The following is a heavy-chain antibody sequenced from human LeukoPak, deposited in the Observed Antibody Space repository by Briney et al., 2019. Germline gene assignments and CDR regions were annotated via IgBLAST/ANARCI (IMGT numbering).Heavy chain of an antibody. CDR1: GGSISSSRYC. D-gene: IGHD2-15*01. V-gene: IGHV4-39*01. CDR2: IYCSGNN. CDR3: ARQAGSSCSGGTCHRAFYYYYGMDV. Sequence: SETLSLTCTVSGGSISSSRYCWGWLRPRPGQGLDWVGSIYCSGNNYYYPSLRRRVTISVDTSKNQFTMTPSSATATATALYCCARQAGSSCSGGTCHRAFYYYYGMDVWGQRTTVTAS. J-gene: IGHJ6*02.